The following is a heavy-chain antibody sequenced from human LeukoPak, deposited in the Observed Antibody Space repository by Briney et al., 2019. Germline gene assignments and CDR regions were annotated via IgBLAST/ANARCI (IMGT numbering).Heavy chain of an antibody. D-gene: IGHD6-6*01. CDR1: GESIGSYY. CDR3: ARDSYSSSGFDY. Sequence: SETLSLICTVSGESIGSYYWTWIRQPPGKALEWIGYVYYSGTANYNPSLKSRVTISVDTSKNLFSLKLSSVTAADTAVYYCARDSYSSSGFDYWGQGTLVAVSS. CDR2: VYYSGTA. V-gene: IGHV4-59*01. J-gene: IGHJ4*02.